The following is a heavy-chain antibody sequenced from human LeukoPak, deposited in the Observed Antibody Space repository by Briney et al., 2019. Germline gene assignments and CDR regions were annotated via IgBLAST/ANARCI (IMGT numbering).Heavy chain of an antibody. V-gene: IGHV3-9*01. CDR3: AKDRDVVPAARDGFDP. CDR2: ISWNSGSI. J-gene: IGHJ5*02. Sequence: PGGSLRLSCAASGFTFDDYAMHWVRQAPGRGLEWVSGISWNSGSIGYADSVKGRFTISRDNAKNSLYLQMNSLRAEDTALYYCAKDRDVVPAARDGFDPWGQGTLVTVSS. D-gene: IGHD2-2*01. CDR1: GFTFDDYA.